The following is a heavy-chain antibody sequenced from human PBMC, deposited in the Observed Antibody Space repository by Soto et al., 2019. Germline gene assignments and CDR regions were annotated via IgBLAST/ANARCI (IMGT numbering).Heavy chain of an antibody. Sequence: SETLSLTCTVSGGSISSYYWSWIRQPPGKGLEWIGYIYYSGSTNYNPSLKSRVTISVDTSKNQFSLKLSSVTAADTAVYYCARRGYGDYYYYMDVWGKGTTVTVSS. V-gene: IGHV4-59*08. CDR1: GGSISSYY. CDR3: ARRGYGDYYYYMDV. D-gene: IGHD4-17*01. CDR2: IYYSGST. J-gene: IGHJ6*03.